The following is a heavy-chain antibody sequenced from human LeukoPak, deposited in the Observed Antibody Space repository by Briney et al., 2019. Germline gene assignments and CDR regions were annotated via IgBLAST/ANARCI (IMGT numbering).Heavy chain of an antibody. D-gene: IGHD6-6*01. CDR1: GYSLSSGYY. V-gene: IGHV4-38-2*02. J-gene: IGHJ6*03. CDR2: IYHSGST. CDR3: ARGPYSSYPAKYYYYYYMDV. Sequence: PSETLSLTCTVSGYSLSSGYYWGWIRQPPGKGLEWIGSIYHSGSTYYNPSLKSRVTISVDTSKNQFSMKLSSVTAADTAVYYCARGPYSSYPAKYYYYYYMDVWGKGTTVTVSS.